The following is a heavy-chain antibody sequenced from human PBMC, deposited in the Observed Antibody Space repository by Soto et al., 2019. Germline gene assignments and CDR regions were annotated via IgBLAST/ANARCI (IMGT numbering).Heavy chain of an antibody. V-gene: IGHV3-74*01. CDR2: INSDGSST. CDR1: GFTFSSYW. CDR3: ARRGQEGPGLAH. Sequence: EVQLVESGGNLIPPGGSLRLSCAASGFTFSSYWMHWVRQAPGKGLVWVSRINSDGSSTSYVDSVKGRFTISRNNAKNTLYLQMNSLSVEDTAVYYCARRGQEGPGLAHCGQGTLVTVSS. J-gene: IGHJ5*02.